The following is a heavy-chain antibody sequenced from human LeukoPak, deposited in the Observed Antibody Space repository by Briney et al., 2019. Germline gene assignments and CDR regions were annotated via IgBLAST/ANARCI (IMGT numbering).Heavy chain of an antibody. J-gene: IGHJ3*02. CDR2: ISSSSSTI. V-gene: IGHV3-48*01. CDR3: ARKVSPNYDILTGYYKGDAFDI. D-gene: IGHD3-9*01. CDR1: GFTFSSYW. Sequence: GGSLRLSCAASGFTFSSYWMTWVRQAPGKGLEWVSYISSSSSTIYYADSVKGRFTISRDNAKNSLYLQMNSLRAEDTAVYYCARKVSPNYDILTGYYKGDAFDIWGQGTMVTVSS.